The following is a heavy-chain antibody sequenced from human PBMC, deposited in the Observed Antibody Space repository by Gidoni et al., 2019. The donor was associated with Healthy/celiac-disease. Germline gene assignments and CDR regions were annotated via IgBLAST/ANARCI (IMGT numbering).Heavy chain of an antibody. Sequence: QVQLQESGPGLVKPSQTLSLPCTVSGGSISSGHYYWSWIRQPPGKGLEWIGYIYYSGSTYYNPSLKSRVTISVDTSKNQFSLKLSSVTAADTAVYYCARDYYDSSGFPYGMDVWGQGTTVTVSS. CDR2: IYYSGST. J-gene: IGHJ6*02. CDR3: ARDYYDSSGFPYGMDV. D-gene: IGHD3-22*01. V-gene: IGHV4-30-4*01. CDR1: GGSISSGHYY.